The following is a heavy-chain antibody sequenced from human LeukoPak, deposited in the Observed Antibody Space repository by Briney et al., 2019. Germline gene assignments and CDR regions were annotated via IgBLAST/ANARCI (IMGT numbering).Heavy chain of an antibody. V-gene: IGHV3-30*04. CDR1: GFTFSTYA. CDR2: VSKDGNTK. J-gene: IGHJ3*02. CDR3: ARGIQPPKYYGSGSDTFDI. D-gene: IGHD3-10*01. Sequence: AGTSLRLSCVASGFTFSTYAIHWVRQAPGKGLEWVAVVSKDGNTKCYADSVKGRFTISRDNSKNTVYLQMNSLRTEDTSVYYCARGIQPPKYYGSGSDTFDIWGQGTMVTVSS.